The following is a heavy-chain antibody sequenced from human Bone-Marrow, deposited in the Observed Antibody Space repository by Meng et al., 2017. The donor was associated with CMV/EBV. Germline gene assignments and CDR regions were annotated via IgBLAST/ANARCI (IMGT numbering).Heavy chain of an antibody. V-gene: IGHV3-21*01. CDR3: ARGSGYQFDY. Sequence: GGSLRLSCAASGFTFRNAWMSWVRQAPGKGLEWVSSISSSSSYIYYADSVKGRFTISRDNAKNSLYLQMNSLRAEDTAVYYCARGSGYQFDYWGQGTLVTVSS. D-gene: IGHD3-22*01. CDR1: GFTFRNAW. J-gene: IGHJ4*02. CDR2: ISSSSSYI.